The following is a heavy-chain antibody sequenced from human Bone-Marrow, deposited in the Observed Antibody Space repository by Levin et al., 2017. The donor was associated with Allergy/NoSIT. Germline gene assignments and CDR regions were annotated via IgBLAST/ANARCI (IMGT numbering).Heavy chain of an antibody. CDR1: GLSFSSYG. CDR2: ISHDGGYK. CDR3: AKSKGVQNYYYGVDV. J-gene: IGHJ6*02. D-gene: IGHD6-6*01. Sequence: LSLTCAASGLSFSSYGMHWVRKSPGKGLEWVALISHDGGYKRYADSVKGRFDISRDNSNKALYLLLNSLTPDDTSVYYCAKSKGVQNYYYGVDVWGQGTTVTVSS. V-gene: IGHV3-30*18.